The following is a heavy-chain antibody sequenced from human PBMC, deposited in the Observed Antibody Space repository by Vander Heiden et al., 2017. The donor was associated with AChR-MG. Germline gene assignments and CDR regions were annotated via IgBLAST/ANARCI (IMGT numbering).Heavy chain of an antibody. CDR3: ANLWCGELSYFDY. V-gene: IGHV3-30*02. CDR1: GFTFSSYG. Sequence: QVQLVESGGGVVQPGGSLRLSCAASGFTFSSYGMHWVRQAPGKGLEWVAFIRYDGSNKYYADSVKGRFTISRDNSKNTLYLQMNSMRAEDTAVYYCANLWCGELSYFDYWGQGTLVTVSS. J-gene: IGHJ4*02. D-gene: IGHD3-10*01. CDR2: IRYDGSNK.